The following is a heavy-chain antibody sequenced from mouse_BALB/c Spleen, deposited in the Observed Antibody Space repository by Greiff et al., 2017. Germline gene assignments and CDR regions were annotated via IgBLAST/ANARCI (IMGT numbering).Heavy chain of an antibody. Sequence: EVQLVESGPGLVKPSQSLSLTCSVTGYSITSGYYWNWIRQFPGNKLEWMGYISYDGSNNYNPSLKNRISITRDTSKNQFFLKLNSVTTEDTATYYCARVRYDYAMDYWGQGTSVTVSS. CDR1: GYSITSGYY. D-gene: IGHD2-14*01. J-gene: IGHJ4*01. V-gene: IGHV3-6*02. CDR2: ISYDGSN. CDR3: ARVRYDYAMDY.